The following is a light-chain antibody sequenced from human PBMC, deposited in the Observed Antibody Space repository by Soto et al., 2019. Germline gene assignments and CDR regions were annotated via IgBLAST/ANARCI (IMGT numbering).Light chain of an antibody. Sequence: EIVMTQSPATLSVSPGERVTLSCRASKSISNNLAWYQQKPGQAPRLLIYGASTRATGIPARFSGSGSGTEFTLTISSLQSEDFAVYCCQQYNTWPPVTFGQGTRLE. CDR2: GAS. CDR1: KSISNN. J-gene: IGKJ5*01. V-gene: IGKV3-15*01. CDR3: QQYNTWPPVT.